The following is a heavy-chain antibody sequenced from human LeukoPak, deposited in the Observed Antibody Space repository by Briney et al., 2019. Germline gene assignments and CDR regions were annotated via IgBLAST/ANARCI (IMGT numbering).Heavy chain of an antibody. D-gene: IGHD6-19*01. V-gene: IGHV3-23*01. CDR2: ISGSGGST. CDR3: AKHLRQWVAGCPFDY. CDR1: GFTFSSYA. J-gene: IGHJ4*02. Sequence: GGSLRLSCAASGFTFSSYAMSWVRQAPGKGLEWVSAISGSGGSTYYADSEKGRFTISRDNSKNTLYLQMNSLRAEDTAVYYCAKHLRQWVAGCPFDYWGQGTLVTDSS.